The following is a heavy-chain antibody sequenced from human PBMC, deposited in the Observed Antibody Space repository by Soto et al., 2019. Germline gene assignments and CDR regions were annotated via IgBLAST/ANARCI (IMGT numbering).Heavy chain of an antibody. Sequence: PGGSLRLSCAASGFTFSSYAMSWVRQAPGKGLEWVSAISGSGGSTYYADSVKGRFTISRDNSKNTLYLQMNSLRAEDTAAYYCAKEDTIFGVVIIVYGMDVWGQGTTVTVSS. J-gene: IGHJ6*02. CDR1: GFTFSSYA. CDR2: ISGSGGST. V-gene: IGHV3-23*01. CDR3: AKEDTIFGVVIIVYGMDV. D-gene: IGHD3-3*01.